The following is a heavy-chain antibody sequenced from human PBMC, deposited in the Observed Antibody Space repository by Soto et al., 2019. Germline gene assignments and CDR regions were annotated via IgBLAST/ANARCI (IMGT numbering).Heavy chain of an antibody. CDR3: AKDSDFGSGTLTPTWLDY. CDR1: GFTFSSYG. CDR2: ISYDGSNK. Sequence: GGSLRLSCAASGFTFSSYGMHWVRQAPGKGLEWVAVISYDGSNKYYADSVKGRFTISRDNSKNTLYLQMNSLRAEDTAVYYCAKDSDFGSGTLTPTWLDYWGQGTLVTVSS. V-gene: IGHV3-30*18. D-gene: IGHD3-10*01. J-gene: IGHJ4*02.